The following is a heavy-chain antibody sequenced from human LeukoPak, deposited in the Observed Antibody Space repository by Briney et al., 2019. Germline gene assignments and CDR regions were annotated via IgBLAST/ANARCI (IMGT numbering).Heavy chain of an antibody. Sequence: GASVKVSCKASGYTFTSYAISWVRQAPGQGLEWMGFISTYNGNTNYAQKLQGRVTMTTDTSPSTAYMELRSLRSDDTAVYYCAREVVVPAAYGYYFDYWGQGTLVTVSS. CDR1: GYTFTSYA. CDR2: ISTYNGNT. V-gene: IGHV1-18*01. CDR3: AREVVVPAAYGYYFDY. J-gene: IGHJ4*02. D-gene: IGHD2-2*01.